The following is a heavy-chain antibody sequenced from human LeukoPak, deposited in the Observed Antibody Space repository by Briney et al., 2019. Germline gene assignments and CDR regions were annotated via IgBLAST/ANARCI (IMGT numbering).Heavy chain of an antibody. V-gene: IGHV4-59*01. J-gene: IGHJ4*02. CDR3: ARGTDSGSWYFTT. CDR1: GGSISGYY. CDR2: IYYSGST. Sequence: SETLPLTCTVSGGSISGYYWSWIRRSPGKGLEWIAYIYYSGSTNYNPSLKSRVTISVDTSKNQFSLKLNSVTAADTAVYYCARGTDSGSWYFTTWGQGTLVTVSS. D-gene: IGHD6-13*01.